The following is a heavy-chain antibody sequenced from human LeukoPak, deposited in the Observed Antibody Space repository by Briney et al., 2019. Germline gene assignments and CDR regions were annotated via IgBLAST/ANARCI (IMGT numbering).Heavy chain of an antibody. D-gene: IGHD6-19*01. CDR2: FYHSGNT. Sequence: PSETLSLTCTVSGASISSYYWSCIRQPPGKGLEWIGYFYHSGNTNYNPSLKSRVTISVDTSKNQCSLNLSSVTAADTALYYCARGWGYIDDWGQGTLVTVSS. J-gene: IGHJ4*02. CDR1: GASISSYY. CDR3: ARGWGYIDD. V-gene: IGHV4-59*01.